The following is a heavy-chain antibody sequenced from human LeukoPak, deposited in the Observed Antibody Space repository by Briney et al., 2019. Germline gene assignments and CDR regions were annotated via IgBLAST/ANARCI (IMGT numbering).Heavy chain of an antibody. V-gene: IGHV3-74*01. Sequence: GGSLGLSCAASGFTFSSYWMHWVRQAPGKGLVWVSRINSDGSSTSYADSVKGRFTISRDNAKNTLYLQMNSLRAEDTAVYYCARDSPIRGFDYWGQGTLVTVSS. D-gene: IGHD3-10*01. CDR1: GFTFSSYW. CDR3: ARDSPIRGFDY. J-gene: IGHJ4*02. CDR2: INSDGSST.